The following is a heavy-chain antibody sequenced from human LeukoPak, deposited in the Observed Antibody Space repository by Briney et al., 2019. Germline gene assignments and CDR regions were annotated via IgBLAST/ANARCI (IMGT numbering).Heavy chain of an antibody. Sequence: PSETLSLTRTVSGGSISSYYWSWIRQPPGKGLEWIGYIYTSGSTNYNPSLKSRVTISVDTSKNQFSLKLSSVTAADTAVYYCATHTIAYAFDIWGQGTMVTVSS. D-gene: IGHD3-10*01. CDR1: GGSISSYY. V-gene: IGHV4-4*09. CDR2: IYTSGST. J-gene: IGHJ3*02. CDR3: ATHTIAYAFDI.